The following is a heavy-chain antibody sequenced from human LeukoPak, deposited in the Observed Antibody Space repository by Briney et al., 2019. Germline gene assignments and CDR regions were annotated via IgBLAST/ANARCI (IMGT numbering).Heavy chain of an antibody. CDR3: ARMVVGPTMRYDY. J-gene: IGHJ4*02. Sequence: PSETLSLTCAVYGGSFSDYYWSWIRQPPGRGLEWIGEINHRGSTNYNPSLKSRVTISVDTSKNQFSLKLTSVTAADTAVYYCARMVVGPTMRYDYWGQGTLVTVSS. CDR2: INHRGST. V-gene: IGHV4-34*01. CDR1: GGSFSDYY. D-gene: IGHD1-26*01.